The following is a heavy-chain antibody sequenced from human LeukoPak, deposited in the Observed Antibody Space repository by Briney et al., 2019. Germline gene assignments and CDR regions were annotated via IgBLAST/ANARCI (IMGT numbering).Heavy chain of an antibody. CDR2: IYYSGST. CDR3: ARAIPRGYSYGYAAGNYFDY. CDR1: GGSISSYY. J-gene: IGHJ4*02. Sequence: SSETLSLTCTVSGGSISSYYWSWIRQPPGKGLEWIGYIYYSGSTNYNPSLKSRVTISVDTSKNQFSLKLSSVTAADTAVYYCARAIPRGYSYGYAAGNYFDYWGQGTLVTVSS. D-gene: IGHD5-18*01. V-gene: IGHV4-59*01.